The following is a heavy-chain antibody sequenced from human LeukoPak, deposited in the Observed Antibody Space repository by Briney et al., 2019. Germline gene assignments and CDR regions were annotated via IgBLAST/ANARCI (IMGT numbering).Heavy chain of an antibody. V-gene: IGHV3-21*01. CDR2: ISSSSSYI. Sequence: GGSLRLSCVASGFTFSSYSMSWVRQAPGKGLEWVSSISSSSSYIYYADSVKGRFTISRDNAKNSLYLQMNSLRAEDTAVYYCAREDYDSSGYDAFDIWGQGTMVTVSS. J-gene: IGHJ3*02. D-gene: IGHD3-22*01. CDR1: GFTFSSYS. CDR3: AREDYDSSGYDAFDI.